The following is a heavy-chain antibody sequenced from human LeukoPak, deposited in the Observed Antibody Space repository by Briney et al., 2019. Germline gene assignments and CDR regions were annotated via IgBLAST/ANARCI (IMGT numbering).Heavy chain of an antibody. J-gene: IGHJ1*01. V-gene: IGHV3-30-3*01. D-gene: IGHD6-6*01. Sequence: GRSLRLSCAASRFTYSSYALHCVRQAPGKGLEWVGLISYDGSKKYYVDSVKGRFTISRDNSKDTLYLQMNSLRAEDTAVYYCARGEYSRSSAYLQHWGRGTLVSASS. CDR3: ARGEYSRSSAYLQH. CDR1: RFTYSSYA. CDR2: ISYDGSKK.